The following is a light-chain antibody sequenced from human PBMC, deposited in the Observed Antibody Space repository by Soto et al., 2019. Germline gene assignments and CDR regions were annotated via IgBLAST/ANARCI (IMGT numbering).Light chain of an antibody. CDR3: QQYDNWPRSLT. CDR1: QSISNN. V-gene: IGKV3-15*01. CDR2: GAS. J-gene: IGKJ4*01. Sequence: EIVVTQSPATLSVSPGEGATLSCRASQSISNNLAWYQQKPGQAPRLLIHGASTRATDVPGRFSGSGSGTEFTLTISSLQSEDFAVYYCQQYDNWPRSLTFGGGTKVEIK.